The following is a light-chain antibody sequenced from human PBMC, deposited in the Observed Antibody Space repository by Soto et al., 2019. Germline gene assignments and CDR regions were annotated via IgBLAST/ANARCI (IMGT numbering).Light chain of an antibody. CDR2: LNSDGSH. Sequence: QLVLTQSPSASASLGASVKLTCTLSSGHSSYAIAWHQQQPEKGPRYLMKLNSDGSHSKGDGIPDRFSGSSSGAERYLPISSLQSEDEADYYCQTWGTGAHVVFGGGTQLTVL. CDR3: QTWGTGAHVV. J-gene: IGLJ2*01. V-gene: IGLV4-69*01. CDR1: SGHSSYA.